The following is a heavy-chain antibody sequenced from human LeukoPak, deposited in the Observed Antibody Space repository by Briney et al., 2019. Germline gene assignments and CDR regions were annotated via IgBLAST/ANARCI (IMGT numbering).Heavy chain of an antibody. V-gene: IGHV1-24*01. Sequence: ASVKVSCKVSGYTLTELSMHWVRQAPGKGLEWMGGFDPEDGETIYAQKFQSRVTMTEDTSTDTAYMELSSLRSEDTAVYYCATVPLYGDNFDYWGQGTLVTVSS. CDR1: GYTLTELS. D-gene: IGHD4-17*01. J-gene: IGHJ4*02. CDR2: FDPEDGET. CDR3: ATVPLYGDNFDY.